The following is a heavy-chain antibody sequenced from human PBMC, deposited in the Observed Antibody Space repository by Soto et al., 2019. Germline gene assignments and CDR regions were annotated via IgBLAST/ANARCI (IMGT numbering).Heavy chain of an antibody. CDR2: ISYDGSNK. CDR1: GFTFNNYG. CDR3: AKQLGYCSSTKCRDYYYGMDV. V-gene: IGHV3-30*18. Sequence: GGSLRLSCAASGFTFNNYGMHWVRQAPGKGLEWVAVISYDGSNKYYADSVKGRFTISRDNSKNTLYLQMNSLRAEDTAVYYCAKQLGYCSSTKCRDYYYGMDVWGQGTTVTVSS. J-gene: IGHJ6*02. D-gene: IGHD2-2*01.